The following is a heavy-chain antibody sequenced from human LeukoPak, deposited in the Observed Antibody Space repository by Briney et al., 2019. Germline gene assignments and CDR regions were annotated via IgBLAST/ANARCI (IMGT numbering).Heavy chain of an antibody. J-gene: IGHJ4*02. CDR3: ARGFGYYYGSGRDFFDY. CDR1: RGSISNFY. CDR2: IYTTGNT. Sequence: SETLSLTCTVSRGSISNFYWSWIRQPAGKGLEWIGRIYTTGNTNYSPSLKSRVTMSIDTSKNQFSLRLSSVTAADTAVYYCARGFGYYYGSGRDFFDYWGQGTLVTVSS. D-gene: IGHD3-10*01. V-gene: IGHV4-4*07.